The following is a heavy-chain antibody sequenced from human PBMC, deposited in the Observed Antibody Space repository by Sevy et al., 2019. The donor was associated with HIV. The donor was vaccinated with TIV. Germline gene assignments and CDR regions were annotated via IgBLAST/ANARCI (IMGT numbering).Heavy chain of an antibody. D-gene: IGHD2-21*02. J-gene: IGHJ4*02. V-gene: IGHV3-9*01. CDR3: TRESRGMSATAPKGIDY. CDR1: GFTFDDYV. CDR2: ISWNSGSI. Sequence: GGSLILSCAASGFTFDDYVMHWVRQAPGKGLEWVSGISWNSGSIGYADSVKGRFTISRDNAKSSLYLQMNSLRAEDTAFYYCTRESRGMSATAPKGIDYWGQGTLVTVSS.